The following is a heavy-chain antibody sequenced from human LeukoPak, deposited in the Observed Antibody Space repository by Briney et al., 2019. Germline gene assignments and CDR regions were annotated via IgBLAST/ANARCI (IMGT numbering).Heavy chain of an antibody. D-gene: IGHD1-1*01. Sequence: SETLSLTCAVYGGSFSSYYCSWIRQPPGKGLEWIGEINHSGSTNYNSSPKSRVTITVDAYKNKFSLKLSSVTAADTAVDYYSRDGYGSPMDVWGKGTTVTVSS. V-gene: IGHV4-34*01. CDR2: INHSGST. CDR3: SRDGYGSPMDV. CDR1: GGSFSSYY. J-gene: IGHJ6*03.